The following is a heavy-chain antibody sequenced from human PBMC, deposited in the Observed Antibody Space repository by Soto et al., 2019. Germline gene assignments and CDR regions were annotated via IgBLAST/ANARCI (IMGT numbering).Heavy chain of an antibody. CDR3: ARVSLTTVTTYYYYGMDV. CDR2: IIPIFGTA. J-gene: IGHJ6*02. Sequence: SVKVSCKTSGGTFSSYAISWVRQAPGQGLEWMGGIIPIFGTANYAQKFQGRVTITADESTSTAYMELSSLRSEDTAVYYCARVSLTTVTTYYYYGMDVWGQGTTVTVSS. D-gene: IGHD4-4*01. V-gene: IGHV1-69*13. CDR1: GGTFSSYA.